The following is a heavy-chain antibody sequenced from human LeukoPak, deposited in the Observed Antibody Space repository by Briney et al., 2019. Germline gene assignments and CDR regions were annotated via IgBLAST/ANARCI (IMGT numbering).Heavy chain of an antibody. CDR3: ARHRDIVVVVASPSAFDI. D-gene: IGHD2-15*01. CDR2: IYHSGST. CDR1: GGSISSGGYY. Sequence: SQTLSLTCTVSGGSISSGGYYWSWIRQPPGKGLEWIGYIYHSGSTYYNPSLKSRVTISVDTSKNQFSLKLSSVTAADTAVYYCARHRDIVVVVASPSAFDIWGQGTMVTVSS. V-gene: IGHV4-30-2*01. J-gene: IGHJ3*02.